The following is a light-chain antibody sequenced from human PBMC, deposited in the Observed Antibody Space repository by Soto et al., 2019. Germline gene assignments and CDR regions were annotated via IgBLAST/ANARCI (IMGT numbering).Light chain of an antibody. V-gene: IGLV2-14*01. CDR1: SSDVGGYNY. J-gene: IGLJ2*01. Sequence: QSALTQPASVSGSPGQSITISCTGTSSDVGGYNYVSWYQQHPGQAPKLMIYDVSNRPSGVSNRFSGSKSGNTASLTISGLQAEDEADYYCSSYTCTSTYVVFGGGTKLTVL. CDR3: SSYTCTSTYVV. CDR2: DVS.